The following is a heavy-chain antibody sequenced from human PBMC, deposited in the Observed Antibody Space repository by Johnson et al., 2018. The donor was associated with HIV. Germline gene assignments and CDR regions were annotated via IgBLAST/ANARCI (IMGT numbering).Heavy chain of an antibody. CDR2: INEDGSEK. Sequence: VQLVESGGGLVQPGGSLRLSCAASGFTFSSYWMSWVRQAPGKGLEWVANINEDGSEKYYVDSLKGRFSISRDNAKNSLYLQMNSLRAEDTAVYYCARGPLYYYDSNPRIGAFDIWGQGTMVTVSS. CDR3: ARGPLYYYDSNPRIGAFDI. V-gene: IGHV3-7*02. D-gene: IGHD3-22*01. J-gene: IGHJ3*02. CDR1: GFTFSSYW.